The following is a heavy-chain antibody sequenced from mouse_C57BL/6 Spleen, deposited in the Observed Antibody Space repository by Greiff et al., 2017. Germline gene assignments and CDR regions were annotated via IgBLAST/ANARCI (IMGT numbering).Heavy chain of an antibody. Sequence: EVQGVESGGGLVKPGGSLKLSCAASGFTFSSYAMSWVRQTPEKRLEWVATISDGGSYTYYPDNVKGRFTISRDNAKNNLYLQMSHLKSEDTAMYYCARDSENYFDDWGQGTTLTVSS. CDR2: ISDGGSYT. J-gene: IGHJ2*01. CDR1: GFTFSSYA. CDR3: ARDSENYFDD. V-gene: IGHV5-4*01.